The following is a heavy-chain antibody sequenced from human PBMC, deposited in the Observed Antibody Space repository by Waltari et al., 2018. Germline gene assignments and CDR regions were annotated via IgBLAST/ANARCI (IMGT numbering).Heavy chain of an antibody. D-gene: IGHD2-15*01. CDR2: ISYDGSNK. J-gene: IGHJ4*02. CDR1: GFTFSSYG. CDR3: AKDRGRYCSGGSCYPFDY. Sequence: QVQLVESGGGVVQPGRSLRLSCAASGFTFSSYGMHWVRQAPGQGLEWVAVISYDGSNKYYADSVKGRFTISRDNSKNTLYLQMNSLRAEDTAVYYCAKDRGRYCSGGSCYPFDYWGQGTLVTVSS. V-gene: IGHV3-30*18.